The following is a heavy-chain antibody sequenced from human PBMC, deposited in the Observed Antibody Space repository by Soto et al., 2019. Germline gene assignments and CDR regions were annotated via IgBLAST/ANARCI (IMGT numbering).Heavy chain of an antibody. D-gene: IGHD3-3*01. Sequence: QVQLQQWGAGLLKPSETLSLTCAVYGGSFSGYYWSWIRQPPGKGLEWIGEINHSGSTNYNPSIQSQAPISVDPSKNHCSLELRSGAAADTAVYYCTRQTIRVYGVVRYYYYGMDVGGQGTTFTFS. V-gene: IGHV4-34*01. CDR1: GGSFSGYY. J-gene: IGHJ6*02. CDR3: TRQTIRVYGVVRYYYYGMDV. CDR2: INHSGST.